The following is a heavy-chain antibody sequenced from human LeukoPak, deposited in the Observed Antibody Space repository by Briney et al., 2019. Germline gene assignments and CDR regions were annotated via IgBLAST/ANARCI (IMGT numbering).Heavy chain of an antibody. Sequence: QTLSLTCTFSGFSLSTSGMCVSWIRQPPGKALEWLALIDWDDDEYYSTSLKTRLTISKDTSKNQVVLTMTNMDPMDTGTYYFARIKSPGLTFGDFYFDYWGQGTLVTVSS. V-gene: IGHV2-70*01. CDR2: IDWDDDE. CDR1: GFSLSTSGMC. J-gene: IGHJ4*02. CDR3: ARIKSPGLTFGDFYFDY. D-gene: IGHD3-16*01.